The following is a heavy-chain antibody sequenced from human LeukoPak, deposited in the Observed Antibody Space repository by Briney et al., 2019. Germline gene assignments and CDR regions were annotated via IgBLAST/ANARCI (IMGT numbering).Heavy chain of an antibody. V-gene: IGHV1-69*10. CDR3: ARDPALEGTEDYRDFGGVESVDAFDV. J-gene: IGHJ3*01. CDR2: VIPMFDVR. Sequence: SVKVSCKASGGTFSSYALSWMRQAPGQGLEWMGRVIPMFDVRDYAEKFQGRITLTADTSTGMAYMELSSLTSDDTAVYYCARDPALEGTEDYRDFGGVESVDAFDVWGQGTMVTVFS. CDR1: GGTFSSYA. D-gene: IGHD4-23*01.